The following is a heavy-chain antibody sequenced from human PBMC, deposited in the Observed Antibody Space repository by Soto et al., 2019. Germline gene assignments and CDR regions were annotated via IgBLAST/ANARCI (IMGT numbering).Heavy chain of an antibody. CDR2: ISSSGSTI. Sequence: QVQLVESGGGLVKPGGSLRLSCAASGFTFSDYYMSWIRQAPGKGLEWVSYISSSGSTIYYADSVKGRFTISRDNAKNLLVLEMDRPEGGGPGGYYCGGGGVITGGTGGVGWAGLWGQGTLVTVSS. V-gene: IGHV3-11*01. CDR3: GGGGVITGGTGGVGWAGL. D-gene: IGHD1-1*01. CDR1: GFTFSDYY. J-gene: IGHJ4*02.